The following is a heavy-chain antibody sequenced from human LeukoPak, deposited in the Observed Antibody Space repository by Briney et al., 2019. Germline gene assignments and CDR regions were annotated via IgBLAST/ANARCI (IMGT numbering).Heavy chain of an antibody. D-gene: IGHD3-22*01. V-gene: IGHV3-23*01. CDR3: ARGLYYYDSTRLGNYYYGMDV. J-gene: IGHJ6*02. CDR2: ISGNGGST. Sequence: LPGGSLRLSCAGSGFTFSSYAMSWVRQAPGKGLEWVSSISGNGGSTYYADSVKGRFTISRDNSKNTLYLQMNSLRAEDTAVYYCARGLYYYDSTRLGNYYYGMDVWGQGTTVTVSS. CDR1: GFTFSSYA.